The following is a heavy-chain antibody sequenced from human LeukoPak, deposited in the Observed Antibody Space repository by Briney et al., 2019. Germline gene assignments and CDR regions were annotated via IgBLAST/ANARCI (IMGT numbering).Heavy chain of an antibody. CDR1: GLSFSDYG. Sequence: PGGSLRLSCVVSGLSFSDYGMHWVRQAPGKGLEWVAVIWSDGSNKYYGDSVKGRFTISRDNSKNTLYLQMNSLRAEDTAMYYCAKDYATVAGDYWGQGTLVTVSS. CDR2: IWSDGSNK. CDR3: AKDYATVAGDY. V-gene: IGHV3-30*02. D-gene: IGHD6-19*01. J-gene: IGHJ4*02.